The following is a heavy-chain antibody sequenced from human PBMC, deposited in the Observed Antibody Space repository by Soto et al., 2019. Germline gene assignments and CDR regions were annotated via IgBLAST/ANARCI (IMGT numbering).Heavy chain of an antibody. Sequence: EVQLLESGGGSVQPGGSLRLSCAASGFTFSSYAMSWVRQAPGKGLEWVSAISGSGGSTYYADSVKGRFTISRDNSKNTLYLQMNSLRAEDTAVYYCAKGQLGGRYYDSSGTFDYWGQGTLVTVSS. D-gene: IGHD3-22*01. CDR3: AKGQLGGRYYDSSGTFDY. CDR2: ISGSGGST. CDR1: GFTFSSYA. V-gene: IGHV3-23*01. J-gene: IGHJ4*02.